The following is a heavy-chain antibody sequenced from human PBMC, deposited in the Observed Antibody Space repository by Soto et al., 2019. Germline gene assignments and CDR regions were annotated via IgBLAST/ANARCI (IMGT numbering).Heavy chain of an antibody. V-gene: IGHV3-30-3*01. CDR2: ISYDGSNK. CDR1: GFTFSSYA. CDR3: PRDSGSGSLLFDY. Sequence: QVQLVESGGGVVQPGRSLRLSCAASGFTFSSYAMHWVRQAPGKGLEWVAVISYDGSNKYYADSVKGRFTISRDNSKNTLYLQMNSLRAADTAVYYCPRDSGSGSLLFDYWGQGTLVTVSS. J-gene: IGHJ4*02. D-gene: IGHD3-10*01.